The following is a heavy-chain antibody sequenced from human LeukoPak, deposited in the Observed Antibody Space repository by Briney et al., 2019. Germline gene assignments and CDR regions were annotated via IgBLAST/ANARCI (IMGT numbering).Heavy chain of an antibody. CDR3: ARGSGYSYGYDAFDI. D-gene: IGHD5-18*01. CDR1: GGSISSYY. CDR2: LFYSGGT. Sequence: PSETLSLTCTVSGGSISSYYWIWIRQPPGKGLEGIGYLFYSGGTNYNPSLKSRVTISVDTSKNQFSLKLSSVTAADTAVYYCARGSGYSYGYDAFDIWGQGTMVTVSS. V-gene: IGHV4-59*01. J-gene: IGHJ3*02.